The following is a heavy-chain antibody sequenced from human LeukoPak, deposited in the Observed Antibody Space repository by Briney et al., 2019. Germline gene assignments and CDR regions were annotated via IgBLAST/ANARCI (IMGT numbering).Heavy chain of an antibody. Sequence: SETLSLTCAVYGGSFSGYYWSWIRQPPGKGLEWIGEINHSGSTIYNPSLKSRVTISVDTSKNQFSLELSSVTAADTAVYYCSRGVIAAPHYYYGMDVWGQGTTVTVSS. J-gene: IGHJ6*02. D-gene: IGHD6-6*01. V-gene: IGHV4-34*01. CDR1: GGSFSGYY. CDR2: INHSGST. CDR3: SRGVIAAPHYYYGMDV.